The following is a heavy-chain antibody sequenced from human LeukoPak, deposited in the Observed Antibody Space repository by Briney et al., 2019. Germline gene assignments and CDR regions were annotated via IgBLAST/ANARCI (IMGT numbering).Heavy chain of an antibody. CDR1: GYTFTSYG. CDR2: IIPIFGTA. V-gene: IGHV1-69*13. Sequence: ASVKVSCKASGYTFTSYGISWVRQAPGQGLEWMGGIIPIFGTANYAQKFQGRVTITADESTSTAYMELSSLRSEDTAVYYCARDPNVGATFHNWFDPWGQGTLVTVSS. J-gene: IGHJ5*02. D-gene: IGHD1-26*01. CDR3: ARDPNVGATFHNWFDP.